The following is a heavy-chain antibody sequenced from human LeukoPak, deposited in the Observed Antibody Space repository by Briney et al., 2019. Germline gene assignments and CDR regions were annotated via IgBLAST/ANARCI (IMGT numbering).Heavy chain of an antibody. D-gene: IGHD3-22*01. CDR1: GFTFDDYA. CDR2: ISWDGDST. CDR3: ATAPYDSIGIFDY. V-gene: IGHV3-43D*03. J-gene: IGHJ4*02. Sequence: PGGSLRLSCAASGFTFDDYAMHWVRQAPGKGLECVSLISWDGDSTYYSDSVKGRFTIFRDNNKNSLYLQMNSLRTEDTALYYCATAPYDSIGIFDYWGQGTLVTVSS.